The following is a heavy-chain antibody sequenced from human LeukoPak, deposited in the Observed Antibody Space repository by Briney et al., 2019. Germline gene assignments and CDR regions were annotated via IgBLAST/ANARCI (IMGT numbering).Heavy chain of an antibody. D-gene: IGHD3-22*01. CDR2: IYPGDSYT. Sequence: GESLKISCKGSGYSFTSYWIGWVRQMPGKGLEWMGIIYPGDSYTRYSPSFQGQVTISADKSISTAYLQWSSLKASDTAMYYCASARGYYDSSGYYGYFDHWGQGTLVTVSS. J-gene: IGHJ4*02. V-gene: IGHV5-51*01. CDR3: ASARGYYDSSGYYGYFDH. CDR1: GYSFTSYW.